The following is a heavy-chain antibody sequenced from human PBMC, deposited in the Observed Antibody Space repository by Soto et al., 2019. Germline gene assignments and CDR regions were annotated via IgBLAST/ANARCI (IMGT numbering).Heavy chain of an antibody. CDR3: ARDPHEFWTSYWFDP. Sequence: ASVKVSCKTSGYTFNTYGINWVRQAPGQGLELMGWISAYDGKTTYAEKFQGRVTLTTDTSTSTAYMELRSLRSDDTAIYYCARDPHEFWTSYWFDPWGQGIQVTVSS. V-gene: IGHV1-18*01. J-gene: IGHJ5*02. CDR2: ISAYDGKT. D-gene: IGHD3-3*01. CDR1: GYTFNTYG.